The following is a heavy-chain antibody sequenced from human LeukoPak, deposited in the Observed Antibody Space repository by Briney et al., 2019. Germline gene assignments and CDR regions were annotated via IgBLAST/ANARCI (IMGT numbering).Heavy chain of an antibody. D-gene: IGHD5-18*01. CDR1: GGSFSGYY. CDR3: ARGRRGYSYGLDY. V-gene: IGHV4-34*01. CDR2: INHSGST. Sequence: SETLSLTCAVYGGSFSGYYWSWIRQPPGKGLEWIGEINHSGSTNYNPSLKSRVTISVDTSKNQFSLKLSSVTAADTAVYYCARGRRGYSYGLDYWGQGTLVTVSS. J-gene: IGHJ4*02.